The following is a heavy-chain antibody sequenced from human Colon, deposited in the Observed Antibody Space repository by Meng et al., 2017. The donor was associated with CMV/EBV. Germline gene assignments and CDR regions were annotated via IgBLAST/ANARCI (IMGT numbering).Heavy chain of an antibody. CDR2: ITWNSGKT. CDR1: GFTVSSNY. CDR3: AKDISPVGGATGYHGMDV. V-gene: IGHV3-9*01. J-gene: IGHJ6*02. Sequence: SLKISCAASGFTVSSNYMSWVRQAPGKGLEWVSSITWNSGKTGYVDSVGGRFTISRDNAKNSLYLQMNGLRAEDTAVYYCAKDISPVGGATGYHGMDVWGQGTTVTVSS. D-gene: IGHD1-26*01.